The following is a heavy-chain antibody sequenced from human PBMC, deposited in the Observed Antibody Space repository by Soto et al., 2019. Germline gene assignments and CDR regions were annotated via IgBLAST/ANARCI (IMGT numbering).Heavy chain of an antibody. Sequence: PSETLSLTCTVSGGTVRSDSFYLSWIRQPPGKGLEWIAFIYHSGSTNYNPSLNSRVTISVDTSKNRFSLKLTSVTAADTAIYYCARARYDNSGYYDENYHDYWGQGHVFPVSS. CDR1: GGTVRSDSFY. J-gene: IGHJ4*02. D-gene: IGHD3-22*01. CDR3: ARARYDNSGYYDENYHDY. V-gene: IGHV4-61*01. CDR2: IYHSGST.